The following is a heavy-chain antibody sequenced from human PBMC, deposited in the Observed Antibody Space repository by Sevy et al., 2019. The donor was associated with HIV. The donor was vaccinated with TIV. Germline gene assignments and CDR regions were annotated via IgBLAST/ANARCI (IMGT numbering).Heavy chain of an antibody. Sequence: GGSLRLSCAASGFTFSSYAMHWVRQAPGKGLEWVAVISYDGSNKYYADSVKGRFTISRDNSKNTLYLQMNSLRAEDTAVYYCVRDILLVPTDYGEDYWGQGTLVTVSS. CDR3: VRDILLVPTDYGEDY. V-gene: IGHV3-30*04. CDR1: GFTFSSYA. D-gene: IGHD4-17*01. CDR2: ISYDGSNK. J-gene: IGHJ4*02.